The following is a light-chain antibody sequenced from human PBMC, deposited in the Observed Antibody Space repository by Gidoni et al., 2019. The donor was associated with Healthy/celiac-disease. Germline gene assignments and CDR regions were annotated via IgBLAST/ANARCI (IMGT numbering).Light chain of an antibody. Sequence: ELVLSHSPATLSLSPGERATLSCRARQSVSSYLAWYQQKPGQAPRLLIYEASNRATGIPARFSGSGSGTDFTLTISSLEPEDFAVYYCQQRSNWPPYTFGQGTKLEIK. J-gene: IGKJ2*01. CDR1: QSVSSY. CDR2: EAS. CDR3: QQRSNWPPYT. V-gene: IGKV3-11*01.